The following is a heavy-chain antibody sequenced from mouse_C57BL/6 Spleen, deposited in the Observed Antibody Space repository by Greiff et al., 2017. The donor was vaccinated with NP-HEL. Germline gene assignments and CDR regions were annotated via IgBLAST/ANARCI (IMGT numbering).Heavy chain of an antibody. J-gene: IGHJ2*01. D-gene: IGHD1-1*01. Sequence: EVNLVESGGGLVKPGGSLKLSCAASGFTFSDYGMHWVRQAPEKGLEWVAYISSGSSTIYYADTVKGRFTISRDNAKNTLFLQMTSLRSEDTAMYYCASSYYGSSYYFDYWGQGTTLTVSS. CDR2: ISSGSSTI. CDR1: GFTFSDYG. CDR3: ASSYYGSSYYFDY. V-gene: IGHV5-17*01.